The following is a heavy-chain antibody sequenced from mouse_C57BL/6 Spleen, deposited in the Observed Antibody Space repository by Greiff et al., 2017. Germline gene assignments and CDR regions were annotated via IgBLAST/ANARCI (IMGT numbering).Heavy chain of an antibody. Sequence: DVQGVEPGGGLVKPGGSLKLSCAASGFTFSDYGMHWVRQAPEKGLEWVAYISSGSSTIYYADTVKGRFTISRDNAKNTLFLQMTSLRSEDTAMYYCARRESGSSLYWYFDVWGTGTTVTVSA. CDR2: ISSGSSTI. CDR1: GFTFSDYG. J-gene: IGHJ1*03. D-gene: IGHD1-1*01. CDR3: ARRESGSSLYWYFDV. V-gene: IGHV5-17*01.